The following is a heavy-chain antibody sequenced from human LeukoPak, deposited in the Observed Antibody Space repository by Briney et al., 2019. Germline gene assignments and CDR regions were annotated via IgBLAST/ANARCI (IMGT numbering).Heavy chain of an antibody. V-gene: IGHV4-30-2*01. CDR3: ARVQHYYDSSGYPNWFDP. CDR2: IYHSGST. CDR1: GGSISSGGYS. D-gene: IGHD3-22*01. Sequence: SQTLSLTCAVSGGSISSGGYSWSWIRQPAGKGLEWIGYIYHSGSTYYNPSLKSRVTISVDRSKNQFSLKLSSVTAADTAVYYCARVQHYYDSSGYPNWFDPWGQGTLVTVSS. J-gene: IGHJ5*02.